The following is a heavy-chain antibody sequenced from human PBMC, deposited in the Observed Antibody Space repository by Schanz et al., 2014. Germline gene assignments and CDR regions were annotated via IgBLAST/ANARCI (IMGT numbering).Heavy chain of an antibody. CDR1: GFTVSSNY. D-gene: IGHD5-12*01. J-gene: IGHJ3*01. CDR2: VYMSAAST. V-gene: IGHV3-53*01. Sequence: EVQLLESGGGLVQPGGSLRLSCAVSGFTVSSNYMSWVRQAPGKGLEWVSTVYMSAASTRYADSVKGRFIISRDSSKNTLFLQMNSLRPEDTALYFCARDEGRDGYNLAFDFWGQGTLVTVSS. CDR3: ARDEGRDGYNLAFDF.